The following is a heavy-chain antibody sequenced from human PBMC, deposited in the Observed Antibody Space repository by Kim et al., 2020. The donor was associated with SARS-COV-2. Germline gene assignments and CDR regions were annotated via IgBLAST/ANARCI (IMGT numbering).Heavy chain of an antibody. CDR3: AKDRLERRFDSGPTDY. D-gene: IGHD1-1*01. CDR2: ISYDGSNK. V-gene: IGHV3-30*18. J-gene: IGHJ4*02. Sequence: GGSLRLSCAASGFTFSSYGMHWVRQAPGKGLEWVAVISYDGSNKYYADSVKGRFTISRDNSKNTLYLQMNSLRAEDTAVYYCAKDRLERRFDSGPTDYWGQGTLVTVSS. CDR1: GFTFSSYG.